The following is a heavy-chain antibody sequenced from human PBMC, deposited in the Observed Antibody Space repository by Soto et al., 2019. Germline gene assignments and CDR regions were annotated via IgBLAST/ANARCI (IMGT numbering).Heavy chain of an antibody. CDR2: IHYNGNT. V-gene: IGHV4-59*12. CDR1: GDSISSYS. CDR3: ARERPDDARLDP. D-gene: IGHD6-6*01. J-gene: IGHJ5*02. Sequence: SETLSLTCTVSGDSISSYSWSWIRQPPGKGLEWIGNIHYNGNTKYSPSLKSRVTMSVDTSKNQFSLKLSSVTAADTAVYYCARERPDDARLDPWGQGTLVTVSS.